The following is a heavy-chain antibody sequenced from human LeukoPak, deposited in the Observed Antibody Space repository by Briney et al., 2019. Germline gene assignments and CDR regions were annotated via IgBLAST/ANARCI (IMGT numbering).Heavy chain of an antibody. CDR3: ARVALWFGELSSYYDYMDV. V-gene: IGHV4-4*07. CDR2: IYTSGST. J-gene: IGHJ6*03. Sequence: SETLSLTCTVSGGSISSYYWSWIRQPAGKGLEWIGRIYTSGSTNYNPSLKSRVTMSVDTSKNQFSLKLSSVAAADTAVYYCARVALWFGELSSYYDYMDVWGKGTTVTVSS. D-gene: IGHD3-10*01. CDR1: GGSISSYY.